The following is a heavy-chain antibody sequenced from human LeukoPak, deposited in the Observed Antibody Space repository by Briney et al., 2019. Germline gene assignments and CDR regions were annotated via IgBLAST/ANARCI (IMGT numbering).Heavy chain of an antibody. CDR2: ITYDRSNE. Sequence: PGRSLRLSCAASGFTFSNYGIHWVRQAPGKGLEWVALITYDRSNEYYADSVKGRFTISRDNSKNTLYLQMNSLRAEDTAVYYCARRREKWFDPWGQGTLVTVSS. CDR3: ARRREKWFDP. J-gene: IGHJ5*02. V-gene: IGHV3-33*01. CDR1: GFTFSNYG.